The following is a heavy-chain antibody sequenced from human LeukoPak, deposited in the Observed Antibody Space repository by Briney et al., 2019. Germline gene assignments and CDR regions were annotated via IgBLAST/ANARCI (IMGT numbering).Heavy chain of an antibody. CDR2: ISSSGSTI. Sequence: GGSLRISCAASGFTFSDYYMSWIRQAPGKGLEWVSYISSSGSTIYYADSVKGRFTISRDNAKNSLYLQMNSLRAEDTAVYYCARADLAAAGTYYMDVWGKGTTVTVSS. CDR3: ARADLAAAGTYYMDV. V-gene: IGHV3-11*04. D-gene: IGHD6-13*01. J-gene: IGHJ6*03. CDR1: GFTFSDYY.